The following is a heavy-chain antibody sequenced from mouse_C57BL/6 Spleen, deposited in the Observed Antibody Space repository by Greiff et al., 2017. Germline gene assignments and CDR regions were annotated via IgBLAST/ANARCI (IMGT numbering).Heavy chain of an antibody. CDR3: SRHEDLYYYGSSNEGDYVDY. CDR1: GYTFTEYT. V-gene: IGHV1-62-2*01. J-gene: IGHJ2*01. Sequence: VQLQQSGAELVKPGASVKLSCKASGYTFTEYTIHWVKQRSGQGLEWIGWFYPGSGSIKYNEKFKDKATLTADKSSSTVYMELSRLTSEDSAVYFCSRHEDLYYYGSSNEGDYVDYWGQGTTLTVSS. CDR2: FYPGSGSI. D-gene: IGHD1-1*01.